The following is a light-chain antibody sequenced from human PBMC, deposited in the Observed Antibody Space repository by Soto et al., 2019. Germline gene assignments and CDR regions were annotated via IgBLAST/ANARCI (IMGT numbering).Light chain of an antibody. CDR3: RSYTSSSTVI. CDR1: SSDIGGYNY. J-gene: IGLJ2*01. V-gene: IGLV2-14*01. Sequence: QSALTQPASVSGSPGQSITISCTGTSSDIGGYNYISWYQQLPGKAPKFIIYDVRNRPSGVSNRFSGSRSGNTASLTISGLQAEDEADYYCRSYTSSSTVIFGGGTKVTVL. CDR2: DVR.